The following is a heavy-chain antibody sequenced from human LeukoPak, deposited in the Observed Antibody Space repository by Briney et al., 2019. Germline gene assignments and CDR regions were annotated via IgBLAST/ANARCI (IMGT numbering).Heavy chain of an antibody. V-gene: IGHV3-21*04. CDR2: ISYTGTYI. CDR3: VRDRGTYRPIDY. D-gene: IGHD1-26*01. J-gene: IGHJ4*02. CDR1: GFTFTTYG. Sequence: RGSLRLSCATSGFTFTTYGMIWVRQAPGKGLEWVSSISYTGTYIYYADSVKGRFTISRDNAQNSLYLQMNSLRAEDTAIYYCVRDRGTYRPIDYWGQGTLVTVSS.